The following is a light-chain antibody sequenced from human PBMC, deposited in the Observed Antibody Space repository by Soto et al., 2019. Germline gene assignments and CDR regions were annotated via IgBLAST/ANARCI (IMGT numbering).Light chain of an antibody. V-gene: IGKV1-5*01. J-gene: IGKJ1*01. CDR3: QQYDQYPGT. Sequence: DIQMTQSPSTLSASVGDRVTITCRASQSLSSWLAWYQQKPGEAPKLLIYHASSLESAVPSRFSGSGSGTEFTLTISGLRPDDLATYYCQQYDQYPGTFGQGTKVDIK. CDR1: QSLSSW. CDR2: HAS.